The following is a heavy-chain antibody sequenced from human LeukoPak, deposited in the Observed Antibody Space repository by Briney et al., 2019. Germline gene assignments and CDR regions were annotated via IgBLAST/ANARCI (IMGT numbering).Heavy chain of an antibody. V-gene: IGHV1-2*02. CDR1: GYTFTGYY. CDR3: ARAQVKTNNGGVRGHKDRYYYYGMDV. J-gene: IGHJ6*02. CDR2: INPNSGGT. Sequence: AASVKVSFKASGYTFTGYYMHWVRQAPGQGLEWMGWINPNSGGTNYAQKFQGRVTMIRDTSISTAYMELGRLRSDDTAVYYCARAQVKTNNGGVRGHKDRYYYYGMDVWGQGTTVTVSS. D-gene: IGHD3-10*01.